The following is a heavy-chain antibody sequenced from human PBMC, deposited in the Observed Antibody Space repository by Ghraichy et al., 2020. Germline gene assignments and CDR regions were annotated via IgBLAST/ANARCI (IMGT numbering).Heavy chain of an antibody. Sequence: ASVKVSCKASGYTFTGYYMHWVRQATGQGLEWMGWINPNSGGTNYAQKFQGWVTMTRDTSISTAYMELSRLRSDDTAVYYCARARLWFGELSAYYYGMDVGRQGTTVTV. D-gene: IGHD3-10*01. CDR2: INPNSGGT. J-gene: IGHJ6*01. CDR1: GYTFTGYY. V-gene: IGHV1-2*04. CDR3: ARARLWFGELSAYYYGMDV.